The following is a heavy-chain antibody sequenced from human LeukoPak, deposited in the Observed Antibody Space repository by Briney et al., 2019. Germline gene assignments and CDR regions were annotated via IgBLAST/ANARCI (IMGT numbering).Heavy chain of an antibody. V-gene: IGHV3-23*01. J-gene: IGHJ5*02. D-gene: IGHD6-13*01. CDR3: ARAKGRIAAAGSGT. CDR2: ISGSGGST. CDR1: GFTFSSYA. Sequence: GGSLRLSCAASGFTFSSYAMSWVRQAPRKGLEWVSAISGSGGSTYYAGSVKGRFTISRDNSKNTLYLQMNSLRAEDTAVYYCARAKGRIAAAGSGTWGQGTLVTVSS.